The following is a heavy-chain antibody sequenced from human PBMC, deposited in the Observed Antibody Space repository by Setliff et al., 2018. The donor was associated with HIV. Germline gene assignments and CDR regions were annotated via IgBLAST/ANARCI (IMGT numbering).Heavy chain of an antibody. D-gene: IGHD6-19*01. Sequence: ASVKVSCKASGYTFTSSGISWVRQAPGQGLEWMGWISAYNGNTNYAQKLQGRVTMTTDTSTSTAYMELRSLRSDDTAVYYCARTMPGYSSGWHDYYYYMDVWGKGTTVTVSS. CDR3: ARTMPGYSSGWHDYYYYMDV. CDR2: ISAYNGNT. V-gene: IGHV1-18*01. CDR1: GYTFTSSG. J-gene: IGHJ6*03.